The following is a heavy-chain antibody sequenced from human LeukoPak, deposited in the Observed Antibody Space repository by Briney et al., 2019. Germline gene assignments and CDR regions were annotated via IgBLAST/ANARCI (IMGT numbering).Heavy chain of an antibody. V-gene: IGHV1-69*06. J-gene: IGHJ4*02. CDR3: ATNPAYTTQ. Sequence: SVKVSCKASGGTFSSYAISWVRQAPGQGLEWMGGIIPIFGTANYAQKFQGRVTMTEDTSTDTAYMELSSLRSEDTAVYYCATNPAYTTQWGQGTLVTVSS. CDR1: GGTFSSYA. D-gene: IGHD2-2*02. CDR2: IIPIFGTA.